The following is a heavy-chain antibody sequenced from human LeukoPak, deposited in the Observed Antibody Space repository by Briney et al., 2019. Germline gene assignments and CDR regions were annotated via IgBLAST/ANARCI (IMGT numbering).Heavy chain of an antibody. J-gene: IGHJ4*02. CDR3: AREGNCGGDCYSFDY. CDR1: GGTFSSYA. CDR2: IIPIFGTA. V-gene: IGHV1-69*01. D-gene: IGHD2-21*01. Sequence: SVKVSCKASGGTFSSYAISWVRQAPGQGLEWMGGIIPIFGTANYAQKFQGRVTITADECTSTAYMELSSLRSEDTAVYYCAREGNCGGDCYSFDYWGQGTLVTVSS.